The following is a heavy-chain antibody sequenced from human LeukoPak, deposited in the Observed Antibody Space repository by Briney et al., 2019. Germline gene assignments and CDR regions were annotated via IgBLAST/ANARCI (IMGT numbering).Heavy chain of an antibody. CDR2: ISASGSAT. CDR1: GFIFSNYG. CDR3: AKDRYLRDFWSGYFDY. D-gene: IGHD3-3*01. J-gene: IGHJ4*02. Sequence: PGGSLRLSCAASGFIFSNYGMNWVRQAPGKGLEWVAAISASGSATSYADSVRGRFTISRDNSKSTTYLQMNSLRAEDTAVFYCAKDRYLRDFWSGYFDYWGQGIPVTVSS. V-gene: IGHV3-23*01.